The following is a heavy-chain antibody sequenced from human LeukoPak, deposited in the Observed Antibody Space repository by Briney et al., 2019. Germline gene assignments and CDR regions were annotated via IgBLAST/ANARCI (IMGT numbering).Heavy chain of an antibody. V-gene: IGHV3-30*04. Sequence: GGSLRLSCAASGFTFSSYAMHWVRQAPGKGLEWVAVISYDGSNKYYADSVKGRFTISRDNSKNTLYLQMNSLRAEDTAVYYCAKDVRYYYDSSGSLYWGQGTLVTVSS. D-gene: IGHD3-22*01. CDR1: GFTFSSYA. CDR2: ISYDGSNK. CDR3: AKDVRYYYDSSGSLY. J-gene: IGHJ4*02.